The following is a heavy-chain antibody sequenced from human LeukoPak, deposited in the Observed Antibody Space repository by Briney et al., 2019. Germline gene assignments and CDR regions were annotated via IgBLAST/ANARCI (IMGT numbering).Heavy chain of an antibody. CDR2: IYHSGST. J-gene: IGHJ4*02. D-gene: IGHD3-22*01. CDR3: ARAQYYYDSSGYYYRYRLAPYYFDY. V-gene: IGHV4-38-2*02. Sequence: SETLSLTCTVSGYSISSGYYWGWIRQPPGKGLECLGSIYHSGSTYYNPSLKSRATTSVDTSKNQFSLKLSSVTAADTAVYYCARAQYYYDSSGYYYRYRLAPYYFDYWGQGTLVTVSS. CDR1: GYSISSGYY.